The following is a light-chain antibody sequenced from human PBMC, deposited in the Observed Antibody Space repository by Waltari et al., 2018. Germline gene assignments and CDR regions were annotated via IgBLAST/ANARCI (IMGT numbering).Light chain of an antibody. CDR2: GTS. CDR3: QHYVRLPVT. CDR1: QNVGRS. V-gene: IGKV3-20*01. J-gene: IGKJ1*01. Sequence: EIVLTQSPATLSLSPGESATLSCRASQNVGRSVAWYQQKPGQAPRLLIFGTSSRATDIPDRFSGSGSGTDFSLTISRLEPEDFAVYFCQHYVRLPVTFGQGTKVDIK.